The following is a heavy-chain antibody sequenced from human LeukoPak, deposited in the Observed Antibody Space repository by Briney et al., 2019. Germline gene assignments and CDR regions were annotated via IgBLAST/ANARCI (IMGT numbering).Heavy chain of an antibody. CDR3: ARARGGSEDAFDI. CDR1: GFTVSSNY. D-gene: IGHD4-23*01. V-gene: IGHV3-53*01. Sequence: PGGSLRLSCAASGFTVSSNYMSWVRQAPGKGLEWVSVIYSGGSTYYADSVKGRFTISRDNSKNTLYLRMNSLRAEDTAVYYCARARGGSEDAFDIWGQGTMVTVSS. CDR2: IYSGGST. J-gene: IGHJ3*02.